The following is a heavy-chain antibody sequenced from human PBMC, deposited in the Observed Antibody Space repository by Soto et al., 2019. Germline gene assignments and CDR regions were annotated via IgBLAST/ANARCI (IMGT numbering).Heavy chain of an antibody. J-gene: IGHJ6*02. Sequence: EVQLLESGGGLVQPGGSLRLSCAASGFTFSSYAMSWVRQAPGKGLEWVSIITSDGRTYYADSVKGRFTISRDNSKNTVYLQMNSLRAEDTAVYYCAKDMAHYDFWGNNERALDVWGQGTTVIVSS. V-gene: IGHV3-23*01. CDR3: AKDMAHYDFWGNNERALDV. D-gene: IGHD3-3*01. CDR2: IITSDGRT. CDR1: GFTFSSYA.